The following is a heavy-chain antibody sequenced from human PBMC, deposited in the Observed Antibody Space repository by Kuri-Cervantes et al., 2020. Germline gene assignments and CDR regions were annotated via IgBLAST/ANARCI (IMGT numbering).Heavy chain of an antibody. J-gene: IGHJ3*02. Sequence: SVKVSCKASGGTFSSYAISWVRQAPGQGLEWMGGNIPIFGTANYAQKFQGRVTITADESTSTAYMELSSLRSEDTAGYYCARDRGVVTPRAFDIWGQGTMVTVSS. D-gene: IGHD4-23*01. V-gene: IGHV1-69*13. CDR3: ARDRGVVTPRAFDI. CDR2: NIPIFGTA. CDR1: GGTFSSYA.